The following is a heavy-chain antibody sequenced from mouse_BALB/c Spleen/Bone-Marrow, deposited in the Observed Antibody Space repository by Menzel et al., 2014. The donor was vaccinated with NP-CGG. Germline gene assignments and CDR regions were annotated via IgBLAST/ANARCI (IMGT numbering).Heavy chain of an antibody. D-gene: IGHD2-13*01. CDR3: TRQYGDYYAMDY. J-gene: IGHJ4*01. CDR2: IYPGNGDT. Sequence: LQQSGAELEKPGASVKMSCKASGYTFTSYNMHWVKQTPGQGLEWIGAIYPGNGDTSYNQKFKGKATLTADKSSSTAYMQLSSPTSEDSAFYYCTRQYGDYYAMDYWGQGTSVTVSS. CDR1: GYTFTSYN. V-gene: IGHV1-12*01.